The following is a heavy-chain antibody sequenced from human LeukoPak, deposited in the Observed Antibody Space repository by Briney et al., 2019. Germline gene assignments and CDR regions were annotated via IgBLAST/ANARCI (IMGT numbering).Heavy chain of an antibody. CDR1: GLTFSDYY. Sequence: PGGSLRLSCAASGLTFSDYYMSWIRQAPGKGLEWVSYISSSGNIIYYADSVKGRFTISRDNAKNSLYLQMNSLRAEDTAVYYCARRRYNWNAIDYWGQGTLVTVSS. V-gene: IGHV3-11*01. CDR3: ARRRYNWNAIDY. J-gene: IGHJ4*02. CDR2: ISSSGNII. D-gene: IGHD1-20*01.